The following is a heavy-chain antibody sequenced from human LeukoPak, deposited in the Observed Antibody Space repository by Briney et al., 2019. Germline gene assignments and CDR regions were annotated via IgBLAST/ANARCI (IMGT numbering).Heavy chain of an antibody. CDR1: GFTFSSYW. CDR2: INSDGSST. Sequence: PGGSLRLSCAASGFTFSSYWMHWVRQVPGKGLVWVARINSDGSSTTYADFVKGRFTISRDNSKNTLYLQMNSLRAEDTAVYYCAKDPMTVVDDAFDIWGQGTMVTVSS. D-gene: IGHD3-22*01. V-gene: IGHV3-74*01. CDR3: AKDPMTVVDDAFDI. J-gene: IGHJ3*02.